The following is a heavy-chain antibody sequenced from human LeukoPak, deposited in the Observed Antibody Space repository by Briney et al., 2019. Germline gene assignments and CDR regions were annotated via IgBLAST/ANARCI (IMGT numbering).Heavy chain of an antibody. CDR1: GFPFDDYI. CDR3: AKDSSGYNSHYYYYMDV. J-gene: IGHJ6*03. Sequence: PGGSLRLSCAASGFPFDDYIMHWVRQAPGEGLEWGSLITWDGGRTDYADSVKGRFTISRDNSKTSLYLQMNSLRTEDTALYYCAKDSSGYNSHYYYYMDVWGKGTTVTVSS. V-gene: IGHV3-43*01. D-gene: IGHD5-24*01. CDR2: ITWDGGRT.